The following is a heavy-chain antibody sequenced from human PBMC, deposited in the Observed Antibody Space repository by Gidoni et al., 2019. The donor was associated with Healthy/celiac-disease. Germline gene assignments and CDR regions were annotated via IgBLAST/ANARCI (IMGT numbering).Heavy chain of an antibody. Sequence: QLQLQESGPGLVKPAETRSLTCTVSGGSISSSSYYWGWIRQPPGKGLEWIGCIYCSGSTYSNPSLKSRVTISVDTSKTQFSLKLSSVTAADTAVYYCASHLVGYYDSSGYYDVEGPWGQGTLVTVSS. D-gene: IGHD3-22*01. CDR2: IYCSGST. CDR1: GGSISSSSYY. V-gene: IGHV4-39*01. CDR3: ASHLVGYYDSSGYYDVEGP. J-gene: IGHJ5*02.